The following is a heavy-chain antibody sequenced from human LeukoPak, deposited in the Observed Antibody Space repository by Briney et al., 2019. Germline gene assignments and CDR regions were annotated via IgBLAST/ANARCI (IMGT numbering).Heavy chain of an antibody. CDR3: AKGRTLVGGSTRSYDY. CDR2: ISANGDDT. CDR1: GFTFTSYS. D-gene: IGHD1-26*01. Sequence: PGGSLRLSCAASGFTFTSYSMSWVRQAPGKGLEWVSVISANGDDTFYADSVKGRFTISRDNYKNTLYLQMNSLRVEDTAVYYCAKGRTLVGGSTRSYDYWGQGTLVTVSS. J-gene: IGHJ4*02. V-gene: IGHV3-23*01.